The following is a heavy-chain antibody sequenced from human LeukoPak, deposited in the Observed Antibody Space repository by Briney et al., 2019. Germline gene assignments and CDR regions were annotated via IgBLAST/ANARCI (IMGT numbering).Heavy chain of an antibody. D-gene: IGHD3-3*01. CDR3: ARESLPYYDFWSGYRGGWFDP. Sequence: GGSLRLSCAASGFTFSSYWMSWVRQAPGKGLEWVANIKQDGSEKYYVDSVKGRFTISRDNAKNSLYPQMNSLRAEDTAVYYCARESLPYYDFWSGYRGGWFDPWGQGTLVTVSS. CDR1: GFTFSSYW. J-gene: IGHJ5*02. V-gene: IGHV3-7*01. CDR2: IKQDGSEK.